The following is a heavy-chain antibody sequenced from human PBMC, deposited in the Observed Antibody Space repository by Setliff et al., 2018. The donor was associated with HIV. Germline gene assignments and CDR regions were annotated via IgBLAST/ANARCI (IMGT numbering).Heavy chain of an antibody. Sequence: ASETLSLTCTVSGGSISSSTYYWGWIRQLPGKGLEWIGTISYSGSTYYNPSLKSRVIISVDTSKNQFSLKLSSVTAADTAVYYCASPRGYCSGGTCHFWYFDLWGRGTLVTVSS. CDR1: GGSISSSTYY. CDR3: ASPRGYCSGGTCHFWYFDL. CDR2: ISYSGST. D-gene: IGHD2-15*01. V-gene: IGHV4-39*01. J-gene: IGHJ2*01.